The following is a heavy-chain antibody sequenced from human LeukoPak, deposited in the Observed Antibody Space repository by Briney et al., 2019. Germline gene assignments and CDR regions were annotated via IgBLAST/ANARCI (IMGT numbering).Heavy chain of an antibody. D-gene: IGHD6-19*01. CDR3: AREAGPIAVAGDY. V-gene: IGHV1-18*01. CDR1: GYTFTSYG. CDR2: ISAYNGNT. J-gene: IGHJ4*02. Sequence: GASVKVSCKASGYTFTSYGISWVRQAPGQGLEWMGWISAYNGNTNYAQKFQGRVTMTRDTSISTAYMELSRLRSDDTAVYYCAREAGPIAVAGDYWGQGTLVTVSS.